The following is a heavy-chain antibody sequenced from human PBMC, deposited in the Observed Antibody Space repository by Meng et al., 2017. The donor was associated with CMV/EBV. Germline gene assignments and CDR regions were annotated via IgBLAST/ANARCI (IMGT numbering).Heavy chain of an antibody. CDR3: TVRIAVAGTIDY. CDR1: GFTFSGSA. V-gene: IGHV3-73*01. CDR2: IRSKANSYAT. J-gene: IGHJ4*02. D-gene: IGHD6-19*01. Sequence: GESLKISCAASGFTFSGSAMHWVRKASGKGLEWVGRIRSKANSYATAYAPSVKGRFTISRDDSKNTAYLQMNSLKTEDTAVYYCTVRIAVAGTIDYWGQGTLVTVSS.